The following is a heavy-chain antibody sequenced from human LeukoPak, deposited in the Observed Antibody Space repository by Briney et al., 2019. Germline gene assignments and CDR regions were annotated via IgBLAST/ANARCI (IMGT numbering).Heavy chain of an antibody. J-gene: IGHJ4*02. CDR3: ARRQSTIAAAFDY. CDR1: GFTFSNYG. CDR2: ISSTGSYI. V-gene: IGHV3-21*01. D-gene: IGHD6-13*01. Sequence: PGGSLRLSCAASGFTFSNYGMNWVRQAPGKGLEGVSSISSTGSYIYYADSLKGRFTISRDNAKNSLYLQMNSLRAEDAAVYYCARRQSTIAAAFDYWGQGTLVTVSS.